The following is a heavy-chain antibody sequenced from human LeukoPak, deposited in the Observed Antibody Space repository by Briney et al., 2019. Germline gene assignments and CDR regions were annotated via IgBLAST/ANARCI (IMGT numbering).Heavy chain of an antibody. Sequence: PGGSLRLSCAASGFTFSSYAMSWVRQAPGKGLEWVSAISGSGGSTYYADSVKGRFTISRDNSKNTLYLQMNSLRAEDTAVYYCAKDHYARGYSSSSDYWGQGTLVTVSS. CDR2: ISGSGGST. CDR1: GFTFSSYA. CDR3: AKDHYARGYSSSSDY. J-gene: IGHJ4*02. V-gene: IGHV3-23*01. D-gene: IGHD6-6*01.